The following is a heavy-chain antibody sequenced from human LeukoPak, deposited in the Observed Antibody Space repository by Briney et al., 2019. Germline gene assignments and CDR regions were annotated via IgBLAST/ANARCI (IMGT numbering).Heavy chain of an antibody. V-gene: IGHV1-58*02. CDR1: GFTFTDSA. J-gene: IGHJ6*02. CDR3: ASLTKTGGMDV. D-gene: IGHD3-3*01. Sequence: TSVKVSCKASGFTFTDSAIQWVRQARGQRLEWIGWIVVGSGNTNYAQKFQERITITRDRSTSTAYMELSSLRSEDTAVCYCASLTKTGGMDVWGQGTTVTVSS. CDR2: IVVGSGNT.